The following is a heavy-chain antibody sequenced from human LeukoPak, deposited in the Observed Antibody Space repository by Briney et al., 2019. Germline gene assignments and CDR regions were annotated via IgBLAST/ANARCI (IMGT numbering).Heavy chain of an antibody. CDR3: AKDHCKVGATPSNGMDV. CDR2: ISGSGGST. D-gene: IGHD1-26*01. Sequence: GGSLRLSCAASGFTVSSNYMSWVRQAPGKGLEWVSAISGSGGSTYYADSVKGRFTISRDNSKNTLYLQMNSLRAEDTAVYYCAKDHCKVGATPSNGMDVWGQGTTVTVSS. V-gene: IGHV3-23*01. J-gene: IGHJ6*02. CDR1: GFTVSSNY.